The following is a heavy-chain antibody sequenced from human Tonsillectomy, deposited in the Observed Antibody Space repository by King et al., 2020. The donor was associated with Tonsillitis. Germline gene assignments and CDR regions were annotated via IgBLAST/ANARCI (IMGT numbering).Heavy chain of an antibody. D-gene: IGHD1-26*01. CDR1: GGSISRGTYY. CDR2: IYARGST. CDR3: ARDWDRY. J-gene: IGHJ4*02. V-gene: IGHV4-61*02. Sequence: VQLQESGPGLVKPSQTLSLTCNVSGGSISRGTYYWSWIRQPAGEGLEWMGRIYARGSTNYNPSLKSRLTMAVDTSKNHISLKLSSVTAADTAVYYCARDWDRYWGQGTLVTVSS.